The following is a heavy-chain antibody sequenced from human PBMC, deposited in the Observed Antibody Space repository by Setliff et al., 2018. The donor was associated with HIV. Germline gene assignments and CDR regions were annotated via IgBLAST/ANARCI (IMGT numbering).Heavy chain of an antibody. CDR2: ISAYNGNT. CDR3: AREGGILWFGEYGAFDS. J-gene: IGHJ5*01. V-gene: IGHV1-18*01. D-gene: IGHD3-10*01. CDR1: GYTFTSYG. Sequence: ASVKVSCKASGYTFTSYGISWVRQAPGQGLEWMGWISAYNGNTIYAQNLQGSVTMTTDTSTSTAYMELRSLRSDDTAVYYCAREGGILWFGEYGAFDSWGQGTLVTVSS.